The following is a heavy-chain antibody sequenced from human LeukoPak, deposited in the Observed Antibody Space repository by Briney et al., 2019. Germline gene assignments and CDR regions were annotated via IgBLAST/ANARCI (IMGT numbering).Heavy chain of an antibody. D-gene: IGHD6-13*01. Sequence: GGSLRLSCAASGFTFSSYCMSWVRQPPGKGLEWVANIKQDGSEKYYVDSVKGRFTISRDNAKNSLYLQMNSLRAEDTAVYYCALSSSWYYFDYWGQGTLVTVSS. CDR3: ALSSSWYYFDY. J-gene: IGHJ4*02. CDR2: IKQDGSEK. V-gene: IGHV3-7*01. CDR1: GFTFSSYC.